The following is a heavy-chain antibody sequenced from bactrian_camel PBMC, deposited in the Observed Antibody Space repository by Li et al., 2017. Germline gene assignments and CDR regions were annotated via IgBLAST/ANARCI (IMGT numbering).Heavy chain of an antibody. CDR1: GSISSSRC. D-gene: IGHD5*01. CDR2: IERDGHT. V-gene: IGHV3S53*01. Sequence: HVQLVESGGGSVQAGGSLRLSCAASGSISSSRCMAWFRQAPGKEREGHATIERDGHTSYVDAVKDRFTISSDNAKNTLYLQMNGLKPEDTAMYYCAADACGLGTPDIYWGQGTQVTVS. CDR3: AADACGLGTPDIY. J-gene: IGHJ4*01.